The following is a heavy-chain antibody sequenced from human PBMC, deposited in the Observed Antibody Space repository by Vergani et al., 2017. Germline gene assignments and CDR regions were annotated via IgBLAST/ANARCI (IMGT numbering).Heavy chain of an antibody. CDR3: ARDRGKSGTAVDMDV. V-gene: IGHV3-21*01. J-gene: IGHJ6*02. CDR1: GFTFSSYS. CDR2: ISSSSSYI. D-gene: IGHD6-19*01. Sequence: EVQLVESGGGLVKPGGSLRLSCAASGFTFSSYSMNWVRQAPGKGLEWVSSISSSSSYIYYADSVKGRFTISRDNAKNSLYLQMNSRRAEDTAVYYCARDRGKSGTAVDMDVWGQGTTVTVSS.